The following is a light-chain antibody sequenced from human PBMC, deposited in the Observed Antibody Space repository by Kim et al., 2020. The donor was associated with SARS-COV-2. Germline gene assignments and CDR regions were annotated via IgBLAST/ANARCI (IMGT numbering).Light chain of an antibody. CDR2: GAS. J-gene: IGKJ2*01. CDR3: QQYGSSQIT. V-gene: IGKV3-20*01. Sequence: EIVLTQSPVTLSLSPGERATLSCRASHSVSSSYFAWYQQKPGQAPRLLIYGASSRATGIPDRFSGSGSRTDFTLTVSRLEPEDSAVYYCQQYGSSQITFGQGTKLEI. CDR1: HSVSSSY.